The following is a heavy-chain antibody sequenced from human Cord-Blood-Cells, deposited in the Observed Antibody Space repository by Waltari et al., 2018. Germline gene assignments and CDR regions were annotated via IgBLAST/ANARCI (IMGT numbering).Heavy chain of an antibody. CDR2: ISAYNGNT. J-gene: IGHJ6*02. Sequence: QVQLVQSGAEVKKPGASVKVSCKASGYTFTSYGISWVRQAPGQGLEWMGWISAYNGNTNYAQKRQGGVTMTTDTSTSTAYMGLRSLGSDDTAVYYWAGDEGGGGSYYYYYYGMDVWGQGTTVTVSS. V-gene: IGHV1-18*01. D-gene: IGHD1-26*01. CDR1: GYTFTSYG. CDR3: AGDEGGGGSYYYYYYGMDV.